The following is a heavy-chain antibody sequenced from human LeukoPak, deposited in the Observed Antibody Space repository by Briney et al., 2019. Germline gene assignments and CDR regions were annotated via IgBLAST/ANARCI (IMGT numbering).Heavy chain of an antibody. Sequence: PGGSLRLSCAASGFTFGDYFMTWIRQAPGKGLECVSYISSSGRSIYYADSVKGRFTISRDNANNSLYLQMNSLRAEDTAAYYCARGATDTTRWFDPWGQGTLVTVSS. CDR1: GFTFGDYF. CDR3: ARGATDTTRWFDP. D-gene: IGHD1-7*01. CDR2: ISSSGRSI. V-gene: IGHV3-11*04. J-gene: IGHJ5*02.